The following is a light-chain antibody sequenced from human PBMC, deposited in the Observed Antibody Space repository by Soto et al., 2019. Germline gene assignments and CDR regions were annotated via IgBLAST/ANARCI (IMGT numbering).Light chain of an antibody. CDR3: MQTLQKGT. CDR1: QSLLHSNGYKY. Sequence: DIVMTQSPLYLPVTPGEPASISCRSSQSLLHSNGYKYLDWYLQKPGQSPQLLIYLGSNRASGVPDRFSGSGSGTDFTLKISRVEAEDVGVYYCMQTLQKGTFGPGTKVDIK. CDR2: LGS. J-gene: IGKJ3*01. V-gene: IGKV2-28*01.